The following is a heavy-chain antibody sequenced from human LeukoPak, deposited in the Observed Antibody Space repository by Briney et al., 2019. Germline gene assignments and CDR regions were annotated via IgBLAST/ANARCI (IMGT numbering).Heavy chain of an antibody. D-gene: IGHD3-10*01. J-gene: IGHJ4*02. CDR1: GGTFSSYA. CDR2: IIPIFGTA. Sequence: SVKVSCKASGGTFSSYAISWVRQAPGQGLEWMGGIIPIFGTANYAQKFQGRVTITADESTSTAYMELSSLRSEDTAVYYCARVGVKIGRYGSGSYYDYWGQGTLVTVSS. V-gene: IGHV1-69*13. CDR3: ARVGVKIGRYGSGSYYDY.